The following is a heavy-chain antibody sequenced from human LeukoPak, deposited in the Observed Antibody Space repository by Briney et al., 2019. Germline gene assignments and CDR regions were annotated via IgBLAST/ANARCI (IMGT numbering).Heavy chain of an antibody. V-gene: IGHV4-59*12. CDR2: IYYSGST. J-gene: IGHJ5*02. CDR1: GGSISSYY. Sequence: SETLSLTCTVSGGSISSYYCSWIRQPPGKGLEWIGYIYYSGSTNYNPSLKSRVTISVDTSKNQFSLKLSSVTAADTAVYYCARGLGGLDPWGQGTLVTVSS. D-gene: IGHD3-16*01. CDR3: ARGLGGLDP.